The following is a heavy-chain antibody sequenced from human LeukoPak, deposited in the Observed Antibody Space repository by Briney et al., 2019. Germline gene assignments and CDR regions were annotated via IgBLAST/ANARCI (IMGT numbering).Heavy chain of an antibody. D-gene: IGHD3-9*01. Sequence: PGGSLRLSCAASGFTFSSYWMSWVRQAPGKGPEWVANIKQDGSEKYYVDSVKGRYTISRDNAKNSLYLQMNSLRAEDTAVYYCARDVGGYYDIFTGYSGNWFDPWGQGTLVTVSS. CDR1: GFTFSSYW. CDR2: IKQDGSEK. J-gene: IGHJ5*02. CDR3: ARDVGGYYDIFTGYSGNWFDP. V-gene: IGHV3-7*01.